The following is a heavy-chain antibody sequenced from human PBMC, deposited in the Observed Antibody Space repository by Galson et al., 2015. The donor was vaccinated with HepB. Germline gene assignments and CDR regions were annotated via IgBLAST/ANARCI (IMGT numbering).Heavy chain of an antibody. CDR1: GFTFSSYA. Sequence: SLRLSCAASGFTFSSYAMHWVRQAPGKGLEWVAVISYDGSNKYYADSVKGRFTISRDNSKNTLYLQMNSLRAEDTAVYYCARWKYGGNPSGRYYYGMDVWGQGTTVTVSS. CDR2: ISYDGSNK. D-gene: IGHD4-23*01. CDR3: ARWKYGGNPSGRYYYGMDV. J-gene: IGHJ6*02. V-gene: IGHV3-30-3*01.